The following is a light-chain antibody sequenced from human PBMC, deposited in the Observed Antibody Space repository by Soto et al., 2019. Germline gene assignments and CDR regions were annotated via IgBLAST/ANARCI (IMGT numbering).Light chain of an antibody. V-gene: IGLV2-14*01. CDR3: SSYTSSSTRV. CDR1: SSDVGGYKY. J-gene: IGLJ1*01. Sequence: QSALPQPASVSGSPGQSITISCTGTSSDVGGYKYVSWYQQHPGEAPKLMIYDVSNRPSGVSNRFSGSKSGNTASLTISGLQAEDEADYYCSSYTSSSTRVFGTGIKVTVL. CDR2: DVS.